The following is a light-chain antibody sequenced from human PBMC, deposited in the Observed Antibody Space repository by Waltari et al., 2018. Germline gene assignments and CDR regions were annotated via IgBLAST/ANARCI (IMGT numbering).Light chain of an antibody. J-gene: IGKJ1*01. CDR1: QSIGRG. CDR2: ESA. Sequence: DIQMTQSPATLPASVGGRVPLTCRASQSIGRGVAWYQQKPGKAPKLLISESAKLQSGGPSRFSGSGSGTDFTLTINGLQPDDFAIYYCHQYMSYPWTFGLGTKVEIK. CDR3: HQYMSYPWT. V-gene: IGKV1-5*03.